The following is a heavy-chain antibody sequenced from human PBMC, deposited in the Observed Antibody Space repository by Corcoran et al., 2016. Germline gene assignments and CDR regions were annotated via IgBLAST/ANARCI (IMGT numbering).Heavy chain of an antibody. CDR2: IKQDGSEK. J-gene: IGHJ4*02. V-gene: IGHV3-7*04. D-gene: IGHD2-15*01. CDR3: ARGLLYCSGGSCYVSDY. Sequence: EVQLVESGGGLVQPGGSLRLSCAASGFTFSSYWMSWVRQAPGKGLEWVANIKQDGSEKYYVDSVKGRFTISRDNAKNSLYLQMNSLRAEDTAVYYCARGLLYCSGGSCYVSDYWGQGTLVTVSS. CDR1: GFTFSSYW.